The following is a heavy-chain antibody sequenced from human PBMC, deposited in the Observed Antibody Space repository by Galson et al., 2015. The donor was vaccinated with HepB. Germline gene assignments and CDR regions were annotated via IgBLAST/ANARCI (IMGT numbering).Heavy chain of an antibody. CDR1: GGSFSGYY. Sequence: SETLSLTCAVYGGSFSGYYWSWIRQPPGKGLEWIGAINHGGSTNYNPSLKSRVTMSVGTSKIPFSLKLSSVTAADTAVYFCARRYYSDSSGYYYSGRSSAFDIWGQGALVTVS. V-gene: IGHV4-34*01. D-gene: IGHD3-22*01. CDR3: ARRYYSDSSGYYYSGRSSAFDI. J-gene: IGHJ3*02. CDR2: INHGGST.